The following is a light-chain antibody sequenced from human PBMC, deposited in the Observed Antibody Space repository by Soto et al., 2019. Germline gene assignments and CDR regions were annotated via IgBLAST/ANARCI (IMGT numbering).Light chain of an antibody. CDR3: QVWDSLSDHHV. CDR1: KIETKT. V-gene: IGLV3-21*02. Sequence: SSELTQPPSVSVAPGQTARISCGGNKIETKTVFWYQQEPGQAPVVVVSDDSVRPSGIPERFSGSNSGGTATLSIIGVEAGDEADYYCQVWDSLSDHHVFGPGTKGTVL. CDR2: DDS. J-gene: IGLJ1*01.